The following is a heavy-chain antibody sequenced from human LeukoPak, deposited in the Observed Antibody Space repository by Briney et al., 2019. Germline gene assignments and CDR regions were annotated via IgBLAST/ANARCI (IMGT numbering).Heavy chain of an antibody. J-gene: IGHJ4*02. CDR2: ISSNGGST. CDR1: GFTFSSYA. V-gene: IGHV3-64D*06. CDR3: VKSPSPVPAAVIFDY. D-gene: IGHD2-2*01. Sequence: PGGSLRLSCSASGFTFSSYAMHWVRQAPGKGLEYVSAISSNGGSTYYADSVKGRFTISRDNSKNTLYLQMSSLRAEDTAVYYCVKSPSPVPAAVIFDYWGQGTLVTVPS.